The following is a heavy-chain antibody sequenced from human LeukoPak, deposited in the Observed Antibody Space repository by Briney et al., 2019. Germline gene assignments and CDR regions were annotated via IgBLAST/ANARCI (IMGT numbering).Heavy chain of an antibody. D-gene: IGHD3/OR15-3a*01. J-gene: IGHJ5*02. CDR3: ARGTRSRSYNWFDP. V-gene: IGHV4-39*07. Sequence: SETLSLTCTVSGGSISSSSYYWGWNRQPPGTGLEWIGSIYYSGSTYYNPSLKSRVSISVDTSKNQFSLKLSSVTAADTAVYYCARGTRSRSYNWFDPWGQGTLVTVSS. CDR1: GGSISSSSYY. CDR2: IYYSGST.